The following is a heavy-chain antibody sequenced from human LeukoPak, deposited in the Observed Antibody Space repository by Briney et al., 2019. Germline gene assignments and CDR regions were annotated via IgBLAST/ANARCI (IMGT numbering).Heavy chain of an antibody. CDR2: ISPSGHST. Sequence: PGGSLRLSCAASGFTFSDHWMAWVRQAPGKGLEWVSSISPSGHSTWNADSVKGRFTISRDNAKNSLYLQMNSLRAEDTAIYYCGRDFVGESGAGGPWGQGTLITVSS. J-gene: IGHJ5*02. CDR3: GRDFVGESGAGGP. CDR1: GFTFSDHW. V-gene: IGHV3-21*01. D-gene: IGHD3-10*01.